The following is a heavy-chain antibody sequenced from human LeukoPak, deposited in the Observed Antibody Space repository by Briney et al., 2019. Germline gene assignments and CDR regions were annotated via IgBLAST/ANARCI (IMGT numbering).Heavy chain of an antibody. CDR2: INQDGSEK. Sequence: GGSLRLSCEASGFTFRNYWMSWVRQAPGKGLEWVANINQDGSEKIYVDSVKGRFTISRDNAKNSLYLQMHSLRAEDTAVYFCARETDYYDSSGALALFDYWGQGTLVTVSS. CDR1: GFTFRNYW. CDR3: ARETDYYDSSGALALFDY. V-gene: IGHV3-7*01. J-gene: IGHJ4*02. D-gene: IGHD3-22*01.